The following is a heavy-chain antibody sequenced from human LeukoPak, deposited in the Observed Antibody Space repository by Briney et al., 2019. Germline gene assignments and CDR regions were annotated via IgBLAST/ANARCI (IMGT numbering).Heavy chain of an antibody. CDR3: ARDRSAYYFDY. V-gene: IGHV3-7*01. D-gene: IGHD2-2*01. CDR1: GFHFSSYW. CDR2: IKQDGSEK. Sequence: GGSLRLSCAASGFHFSSYWMRGVRQAPGKGPEWVANIKQDGSEKYYVDSVNGLFTISRDNTKNSLYLQMNSLRAEVTDVYYCARDRSAYYFDYWGQGTLVTVSS. J-gene: IGHJ4*02.